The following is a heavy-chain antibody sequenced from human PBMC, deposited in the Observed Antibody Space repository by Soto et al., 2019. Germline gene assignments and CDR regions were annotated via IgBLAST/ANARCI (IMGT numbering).Heavy chain of an antibody. CDR2: IIPIFGTV. D-gene: IGHD5-12*01. J-gene: IGHJ2*01. Sequence: QVQLVQSGAEVKKPGSSVKVSCKASGGTFSNYPISWVRQAPGQGLEWMGGIIPIFGTVNYAQQFQGRVTITEDESTSTAYMELSSLRSEDTTVYYCARGNHRWLQLGYFDLWGRGTLVTVSS. V-gene: IGHV1-69*12. CDR1: GGTFSNYP. CDR3: ARGNHRWLQLGYFDL.